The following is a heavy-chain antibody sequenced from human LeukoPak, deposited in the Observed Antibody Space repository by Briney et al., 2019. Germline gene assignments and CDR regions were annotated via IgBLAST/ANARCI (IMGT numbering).Heavy chain of an antibody. V-gene: IGHV1-3*01. CDR1: GGTFSSYA. J-gene: IGHJ4*02. D-gene: IGHD2-21*02. CDR3: ARGRWSATTASYYFDF. CDR2: INAGNGHT. Sequence: ASVKVSCKASGGTFSSYAILWVRQAPGQRLEWLGWINAGNGHTKYSQNFQGRVTLTRDTSATTASMEMNSLRSEDTALYYCARGRWSATTASYYFDFWGLGTLVTVSS.